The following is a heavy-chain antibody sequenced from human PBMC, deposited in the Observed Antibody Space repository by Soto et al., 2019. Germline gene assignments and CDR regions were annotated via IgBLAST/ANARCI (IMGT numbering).Heavy chain of an antibody. CDR2: IYYSGST. CDR1: GGSISSGGYY. Sequence: SETLSLTCTVSGGSISSGGYYWSWIRQHPGKGLEWIGYIYYSGSTYYNPSLKSRVTISVDTSKNQFSLKLSSVTAADTAVYYCAIKTEYYYDSSGPPSEYFQHWGQGTLVTVS. CDR3: AIKTEYYYDSSGPPSEYFQH. J-gene: IGHJ1*01. D-gene: IGHD3-22*01. V-gene: IGHV4-31*03.